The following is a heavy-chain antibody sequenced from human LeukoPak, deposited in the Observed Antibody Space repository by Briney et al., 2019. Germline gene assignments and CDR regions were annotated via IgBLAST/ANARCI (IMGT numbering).Heavy chain of an antibody. Sequence: GGSLRLSCAASGFTFSSYAMHWVRQAPGKGLEWVAVISYDGSNKYYADSVKGRFTISRDNSKNTLYLQMNSLRAEDTAVYYCALGITMIVVWGQGTLVTVSS. CDR1: GFTFSSYA. CDR2: ISYDGSNK. J-gene: IGHJ4*02. D-gene: IGHD3-22*01. V-gene: IGHV3-30-3*01. CDR3: ALGITMIVV.